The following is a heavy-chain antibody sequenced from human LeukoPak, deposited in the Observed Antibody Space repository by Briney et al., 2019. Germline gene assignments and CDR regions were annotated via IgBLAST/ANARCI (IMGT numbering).Heavy chain of an antibody. J-gene: IGHJ4*02. CDR1: GYSISSTYY. V-gene: IGHV4-38-2*02. D-gene: IGHD5-18*01. Sequence: PSETLSLTCTVSGYSISSTYYRGWIRQPPGKGLEWIATISHSGSTYYNPSLRSRVTISVDTSKNQFSLKLSSVTAADTAVYYCTRVDTPVATFDYWGQGTLVTVSS. CDR3: TRVDTPVATFDY. CDR2: ISHSGST.